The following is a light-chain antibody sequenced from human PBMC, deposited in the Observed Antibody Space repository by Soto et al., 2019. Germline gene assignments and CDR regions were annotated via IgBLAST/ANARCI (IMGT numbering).Light chain of an antibody. V-gene: IGKV3-11*01. Sequence: IVLTQSPATLSLSPGERATLSWGASQSVRRYLAWYQQKPGQAPRLLIYDASTRATGIPARFSGSGSETDFTLTITSLEPEDFAVYYCQQRNNWPPITFGQGTRLEIK. J-gene: IGKJ5*01. CDR3: QQRNNWPPIT. CDR1: QSVRRY. CDR2: DAS.